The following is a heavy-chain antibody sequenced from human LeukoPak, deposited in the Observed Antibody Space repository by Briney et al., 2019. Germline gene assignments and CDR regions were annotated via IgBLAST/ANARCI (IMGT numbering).Heavy chain of an antibody. CDR2: INSDGSST. CDR3: LVILTEPTSPSPDGLDI. J-gene: IGHJ3*02. CDR1: GFTFSSYW. V-gene: IGHV3-74*01. Sequence: GGSLRLSCAASGFTFSSYWMHWVRQAPGKGLLWVSRINSDGSSTSYADSVRGRFTISRDNAKKTLYLQMNSLRVEDTAVYYCLVILTEPTSPSPDGLDIWGQGTMVTVSS. D-gene: IGHD2-15*01.